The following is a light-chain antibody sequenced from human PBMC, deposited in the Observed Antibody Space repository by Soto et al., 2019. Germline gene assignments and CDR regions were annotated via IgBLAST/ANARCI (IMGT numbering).Light chain of an antibody. Sequence: ITISCTXXXXXIGHYAHHPWYQQHPGKAPKLMIYHVTYRPSGVSNRYSGSKSGNSASLTISGLQADDEADYYCCSLTTSHTYVFGSGTKLTVL. J-gene: IGLJ1*01. CDR1: XXXIGHYAH. CDR2: HVT. V-gene: IGLV2-14*03. CDR3: CSLTTSHTYV.